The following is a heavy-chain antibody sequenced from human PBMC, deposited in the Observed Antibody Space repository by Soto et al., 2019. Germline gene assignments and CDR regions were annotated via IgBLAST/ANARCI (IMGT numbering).Heavy chain of an antibody. V-gene: IGHV1-18*01. CDR2: ISPYNGNI. D-gene: IGHD2-15*01. Sequence: QVQLVQSGAEVKKPGASVKVSCKASGYTFTTYGISWVRQAPGQGLEWMGWISPYNGNINYAEKVQGRVTSTTDTSTSTASLQLRSLRSDDTAVYYCARDHSRGSCGYYFDCWGQGTLVTVSS. CDR3: ARDHSRGSCGYYFDC. J-gene: IGHJ4*02. CDR1: GYTFTTYG.